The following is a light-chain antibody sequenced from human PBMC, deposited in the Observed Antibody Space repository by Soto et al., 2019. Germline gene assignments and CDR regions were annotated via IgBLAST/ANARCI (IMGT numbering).Light chain of an antibody. CDR2: DAS. V-gene: IGKV3-11*01. J-gene: IGKJ2*01. CDR1: QSVSSY. CDR3: QQRSNWPYT. Sequence: EIVLTQSPATLSLSPGERATLSCRASQSVSSYLAWYQQKPGQAPRLLIYDASNRATGIPARFGGSGSGTDFILTISSLEPEDVAVYYCQQRSNWPYTFGQGTKVEIK.